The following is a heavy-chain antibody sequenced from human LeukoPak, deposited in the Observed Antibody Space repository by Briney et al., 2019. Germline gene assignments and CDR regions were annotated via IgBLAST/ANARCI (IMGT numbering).Heavy chain of an antibody. D-gene: IGHD6-19*01. CDR3: AKNRDSSDYPRDFDY. CDR1: RFTFSSYG. J-gene: IGHJ4*02. V-gene: IGHV3-30*02. Sequence: GGSLRLSCAASRFTFSSYGMHWVRQTPGKGPEWVAFIRHDGSYQQYADSVKGRFTVSRDNSRDTVYLQMNSLRTEDTAVYYCAKNRDSSDYPRDFDYWGQGTLVTVSS. CDR2: IRHDGSYQ.